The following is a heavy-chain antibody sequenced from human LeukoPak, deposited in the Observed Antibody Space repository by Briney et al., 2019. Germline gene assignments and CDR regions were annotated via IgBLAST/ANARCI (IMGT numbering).Heavy chain of an antibody. V-gene: IGHV1-69*05. CDR2: IIPIYGTT. CDR3: ARGGLQQQLVFGYYYYYMDV. J-gene: IGHJ6*03. D-gene: IGHD6-13*01. Sequence: SVKVSCKASGGTFSTYAISWVRQAPGQGLEWMGGIIPIYGTTNYAQKFQGRVTITTDDSTSTAYMELRSLRSDDTAVYYCARGGLQQQLVFGYYYYYMDVWGKGTTVTVSS. CDR1: GGTFSTYA.